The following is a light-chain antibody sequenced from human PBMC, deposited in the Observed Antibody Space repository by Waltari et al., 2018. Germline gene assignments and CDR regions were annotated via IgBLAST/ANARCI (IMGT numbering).Light chain of an antibody. CDR3: TSYTSSNTLG. J-gene: IGLJ1*01. V-gene: IGLV2-14*03. CDR2: DVS. CDR1: SSDVGGYNY. Sequence: QSALTQPASVSGSPGQSSTISCTGTSSDVGGYNYVSWYQQHPGKAPKLMIYDVSNRPSGVSNRFSGSKSGNTASLTISGLQAEDEADYYCTSYTSSNTLGFGTGTKVTVL.